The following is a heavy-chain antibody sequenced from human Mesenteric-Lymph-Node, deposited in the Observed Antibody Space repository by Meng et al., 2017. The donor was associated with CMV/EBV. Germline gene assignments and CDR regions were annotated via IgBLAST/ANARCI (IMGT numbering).Heavy chain of an antibody. CDR3: AIQTNDYGDSPYWYFDL. J-gene: IGHJ2*01. V-gene: IGHV4-39*01. CDR2: INYSGST. Sequence: GSLRLSCTVSGGSISSSSYYWGWFRQPPGKGLEWIGSINYSGSTYYNPSLKSRVTISVDTSKNQFSLKLSSVTAADTAAYYCAIQTNDYGDSPYWYFDLWGRGTLVTVSS. D-gene: IGHD4-17*01. CDR1: GGSISSSSYY.